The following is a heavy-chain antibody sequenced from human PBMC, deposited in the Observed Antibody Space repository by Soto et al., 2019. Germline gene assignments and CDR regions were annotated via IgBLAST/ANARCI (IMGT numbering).Heavy chain of an antibody. D-gene: IGHD2-21*01. Sequence: ASVKVSCKASGYTFTSYAMHWVRQAPGQRLEWMGWINAGNGNTKYSQKFQGRVTITRDTSASTAYMELSSLRSDDTAVYYCARSIPRLLIIDYRGQGTLVTVSS. CDR3: ARSIPRLLIIDY. J-gene: IGHJ4*02. CDR1: GYTFTSYA. V-gene: IGHV1-3*01. CDR2: INAGNGNT.